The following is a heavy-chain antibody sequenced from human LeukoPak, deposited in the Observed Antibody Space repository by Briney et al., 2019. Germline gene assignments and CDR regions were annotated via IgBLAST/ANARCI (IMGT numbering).Heavy chain of an antibody. CDR1: GFTFRNYA. CDR3: ARGPRKLSDQNSFDN. V-gene: IGHV3-23*01. CDR2: ISGSGGKA. D-gene: IGHD2-21*02. Sequence: GGSLRLSCEASGFTFRNYAMNWVRQAPGKGLEWVADISGSGGKAYYADSVKDRLTISRDNSKNTLYVQMNSLRVEDTAVYYCARGPRKLSDQNSFDNWGQGTLVTVSS. J-gene: IGHJ4*02.